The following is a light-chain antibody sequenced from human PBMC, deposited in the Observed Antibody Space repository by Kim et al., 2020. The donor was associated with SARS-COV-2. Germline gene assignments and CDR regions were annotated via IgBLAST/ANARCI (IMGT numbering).Light chain of an antibody. CDR1: SLRSYY. J-gene: IGLJ3*02. Sequence: SSELTQDPAVSVALGQTVRITCQGDSLRSYYATWYQQKPGQAPTVVIYGKNNRPSGIPDRFSASSSGNTASLTITGTQAGDEADYYCNSRGSYDTVVFGGGTQLTVL. CDR3: NSRGSYDTVV. V-gene: IGLV3-19*01. CDR2: GKN.